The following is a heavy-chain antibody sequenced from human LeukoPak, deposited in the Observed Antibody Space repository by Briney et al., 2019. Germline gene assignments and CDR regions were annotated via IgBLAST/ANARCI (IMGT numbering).Heavy chain of an antibody. Sequence: SVKVSCKASGGTFSSYVINWVRQAPGQGLEWMGGILPIFGTSIYSQQFQGRVTITADESTSTAYMELSSLRSEDTAVYYCARDLCSSTSCYFFYYYYGMDVWGQGTTVTVSS. J-gene: IGHJ6*02. CDR3: ARDLCSSTSCYFFYYYYGMDV. D-gene: IGHD2-2*01. CDR1: GGTFSSYV. CDR2: ILPIFGTS. V-gene: IGHV1-69*13.